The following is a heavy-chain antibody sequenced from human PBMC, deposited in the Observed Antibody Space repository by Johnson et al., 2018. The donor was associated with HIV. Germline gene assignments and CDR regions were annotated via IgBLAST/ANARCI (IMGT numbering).Heavy chain of an antibody. J-gene: IGHJ3*02. CDR1: GFTFSDYY. D-gene: IGHD6-19*01. V-gene: IGHV3-11*01. CDR2: ISSSGSTI. Sequence: QVQLVESGGGLVKPGGSLRLSCAASGFTFSDYYMSWIRQAPGKGLEWVSYISSSGSTIYYADSVKGRSTISRDNSKNTLYLQMNSLRAEDTAVYYCAKGWIGMQWLVLSDAFDIWGQGTMVTVSS. CDR3: AKGWIGMQWLVLSDAFDI.